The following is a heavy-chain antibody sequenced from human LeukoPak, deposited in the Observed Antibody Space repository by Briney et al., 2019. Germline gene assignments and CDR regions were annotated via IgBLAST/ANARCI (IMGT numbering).Heavy chain of an antibody. CDR3: AKDGEWLQAASDYYCYMDV. CDR1: GFTFDDYA. J-gene: IGHJ6*03. D-gene: IGHD5-24*01. CDR2: ISGDGGST. V-gene: IGHV3-43*02. Sequence: GGSLRLSCAASGFTFDDYAMHWVRQAPGKGLEWVSLISGDGGSTYYTDSVKGRFTISRYNSKNSLYLQMNNLRTEDTALYYCAKDGEWLQAASDYYCYMDVWGKGTTVTVSS.